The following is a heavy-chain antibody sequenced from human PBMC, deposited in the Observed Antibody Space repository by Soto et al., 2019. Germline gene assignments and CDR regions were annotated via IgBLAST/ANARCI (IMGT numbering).Heavy chain of an antibody. CDR3: ARVVQFYDSSGYSFYYFDY. CDR1: GDSINSADYY. Sequence: SETLSLTCTVSGDSINSADYYWSWLRQPPGKGLEWIGYIYYSRSEYYNPSIGRRATITIDTSRNQFSLNLMSVTAADTAVYYCARVVQFYDSSGYSFYYFDYWGQGALVTVSS. CDR2: IYYSRSE. D-gene: IGHD3-22*01. V-gene: IGHV4-30-4*01. J-gene: IGHJ4*02.